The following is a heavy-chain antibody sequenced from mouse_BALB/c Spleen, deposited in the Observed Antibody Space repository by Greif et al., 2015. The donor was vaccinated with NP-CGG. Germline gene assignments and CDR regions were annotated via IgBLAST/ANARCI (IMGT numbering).Heavy chain of an antibody. V-gene: IGHV1-80*01. CDR1: GYAFSSYW. CDR3: ARSDYGYAMDY. D-gene: IGHD1-1*01. J-gene: IGHJ4*01. Sequence: VKVVESGAELVRPGSSVKISCEASGYAFSSYWMNWVRQRPGQGLEWIGQIYPGDGDTNYNGKFRGKATLTADKSSSTAYMQLSSLTSEDSAVYFCARSDYGYAMDYWGQGTSVTVSS. CDR2: IYPGDGDT.